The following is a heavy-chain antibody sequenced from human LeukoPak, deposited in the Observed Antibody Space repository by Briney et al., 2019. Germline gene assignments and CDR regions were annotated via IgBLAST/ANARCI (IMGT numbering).Heavy chain of an antibody. J-gene: IGHJ4*02. CDR2: IKSNTDGGTT. Sequence: GGSLTLSCAASGFSFSNAWMSWVRQGPGKGLEWVGRIKSNTDGGTTDYAAPVRGRFAISRDDSENTLYLLMNSLKTDDTAVYYCATEADGGPDYWGQGTLVTVSS. V-gene: IGHV3-15*01. D-gene: IGHD4-23*01. CDR1: GFSFSNAW. CDR3: ATEADGGPDY.